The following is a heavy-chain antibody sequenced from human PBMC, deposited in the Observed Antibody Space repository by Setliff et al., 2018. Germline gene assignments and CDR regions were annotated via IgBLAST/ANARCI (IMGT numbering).Heavy chain of an antibody. D-gene: IGHD3-22*01. CDR2: TYYSGDT. J-gene: IGHJ4*02. Sequence: ASETLSLTCTVSGGSLRSNFWGWIRQPPGKGLEWIGSTYYSGDTSYNPSLKSRVTMSVDMSRNQFSLKLSSVTAADTAVFYCARLSGYYFDYWGQGTLVTVSS. CDR3: ARLSGYYFDY. V-gene: IGHV4-39*01. CDR1: GGSLRSNF.